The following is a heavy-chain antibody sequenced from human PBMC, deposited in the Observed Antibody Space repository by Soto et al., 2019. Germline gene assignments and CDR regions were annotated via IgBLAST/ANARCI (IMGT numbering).Heavy chain of an antibody. CDR1: GGTFSSYA. CDR3: ARVRRSVAGWYYYYGMDV. CDR2: IIPIFGTA. Sequence: GASVKVSCKASGGTFSSYAISWVRQAPGQGLEWMGGIIPIFGTANYAQKFQGRVTITADESTSTAYMELSSVTAADTAVYYCARVRRSVAGWYYYYGMDVWGQGTTVTVSS. J-gene: IGHJ6*02. V-gene: IGHV1-69*13. D-gene: IGHD6-19*01.